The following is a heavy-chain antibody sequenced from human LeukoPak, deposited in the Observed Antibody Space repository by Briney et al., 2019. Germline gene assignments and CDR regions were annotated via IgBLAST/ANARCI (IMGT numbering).Heavy chain of an antibody. V-gene: IGHV3-64D*06. CDR3: VKDSSSGSYFDY. CDR2: IISNGGST. D-gene: IGHD3-10*01. J-gene: IGHJ4*02. Sequence: PRGSLRLSCSPSGFTLSRYAMHWVRQAPGKGLEYVSAIISNGGSTYYAHSVKGRFTISRDNSRNTLHLQMSSLRVEDTAVYYCVKDSSSGSYFDYWGQGTLVTVSS. CDR1: GFTLSRYA.